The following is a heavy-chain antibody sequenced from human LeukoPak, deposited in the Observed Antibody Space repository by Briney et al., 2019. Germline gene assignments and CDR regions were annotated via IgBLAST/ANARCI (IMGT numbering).Heavy chain of an antibody. CDR3: AKNSGYDYLIDY. Sequence: PGGSLRLSCAASGFTLSSYGMSWVRQAPGKGLEWVSAISGSGGSTYYADSVKGRFTISRDNSKNTLYLQMNSLRAEDTAVYYCAKNSGYDYLIDYWGQGTLVTVSS. CDR2: ISGSGGST. J-gene: IGHJ4*02. V-gene: IGHV3-23*01. D-gene: IGHD5-12*01. CDR1: GFTLSSYG.